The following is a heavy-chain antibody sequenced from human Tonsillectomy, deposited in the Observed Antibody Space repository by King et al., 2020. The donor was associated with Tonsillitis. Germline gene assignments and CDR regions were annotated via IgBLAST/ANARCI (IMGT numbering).Heavy chain of an antibody. CDR2: IYISGST. D-gene: IGHD2-15*01. CDR3: AREDGPGYCSGGSCYSGVDY. V-gene: IGHV4-61*02. J-gene: IGHJ4*02. CDR1: GGSISSGTYY. Sequence: MQLQESGPGLVKPSQTLSLTCTVSGGSISSGTYYWSWIRQPAGKGLEWIGRIYISGSTNYNPSLKSRVTISVDTSKNQFSLKLNSVTAADTAVYYCAREDGPGYCSGGSCYSGVDYWGQGTLVTVSS.